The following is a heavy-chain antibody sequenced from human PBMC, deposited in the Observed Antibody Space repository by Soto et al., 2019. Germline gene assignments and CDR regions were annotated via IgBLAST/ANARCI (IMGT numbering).Heavy chain of an antibody. Sequence: GGSLRLSCAASGFTFSSYGMHWVRQAPGKGLEWVAVITYDGSYKYYADSAKGRFTVSRDNSKNTLYLQMNSLRAEDTAVYYCANDRGYGDYAIDDWGQGTLVTVSS. D-gene: IGHD4-17*01. CDR3: ANDRGYGDYAIDD. J-gene: IGHJ4*02. CDR1: GFTFSSYG. CDR2: ITYDGSYK. V-gene: IGHV3-30*18.